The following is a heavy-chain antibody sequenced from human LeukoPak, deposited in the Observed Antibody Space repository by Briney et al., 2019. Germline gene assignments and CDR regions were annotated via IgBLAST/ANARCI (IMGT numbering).Heavy chain of an antibody. D-gene: IGHD1-1*01. CDR2: IYSGGST. V-gene: IGHV3-53*01. CDR3: ARDKRGAGGYYYHGMDV. Sequence: GGSLRLSCAASGFTVSSNYMSWVRQAPGKGLEWVSVIYSGGSTYYADSVKGRFTISRDNSKNTLYLQMNSLRAEDTAVYYCARDKRGAGGYYYHGMDVWGQGTTVTVSS. J-gene: IGHJ6*02. CDR1: GFTVSSNY.